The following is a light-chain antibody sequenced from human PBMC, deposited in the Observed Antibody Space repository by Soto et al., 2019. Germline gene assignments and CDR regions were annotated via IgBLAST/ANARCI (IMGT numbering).Light chain of an antibody. Sequence: DIQMTQSPSSLSASVGDRVTITCRASQGIRYDLGWYQQKPEKAPQRLIYAASSLQSGVPSRFSGSGSGTEFTLTISSLQPEDFATYYCLQDNSYPYTFGQGTKLEIK. CDR3: LQDNSYPYT. CDR2: AAS. J-gene: IGKJ2*01. CDR1: QGIRYD. V-gene: IGKV1-17*01.